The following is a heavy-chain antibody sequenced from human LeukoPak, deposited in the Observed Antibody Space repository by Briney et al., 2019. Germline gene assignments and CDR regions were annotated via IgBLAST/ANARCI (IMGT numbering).Heavy chain of an antibody. J-gene: IGHJ4*02. Sequence: GESLKISCKGSGYSFTTYWIAWVRQMPGKGREWMGIIYLGDSDTTYSPSFQGQVTISADKSISTAYLQRSSLKASDTAMYYCARRLLKAYSSDWYREYYFDYWGQGTLVTVSS. V-gene: IGHV5-51*01. CDR1: GYSFTTYW. CDR3: ARRLLKAYSSDWYREYYFDY. D-gene: IGHD6-19*01. CDR2: IYLGDSDT.